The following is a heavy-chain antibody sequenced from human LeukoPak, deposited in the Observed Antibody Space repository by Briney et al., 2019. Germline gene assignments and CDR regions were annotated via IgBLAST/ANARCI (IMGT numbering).Heavy chain of an antibody. CDR1: GVTFSSYW. D-gene: IGHD6-19*01. CDR3: ARGAYSSGWAYFDH. Sequence: GGSLRLSCAASGVTFSSYWMSWVRQAPGKGLEWVANIKEDGSDKYYVDSVKGRFTISRDNAKNSLYLQMNSLRAEDTAVYYCARGAYSSGWAYFDHWGQGTLVTVSS. J-gene: IGHJ4*02. CDR2: IKEDGSDK. V-gene: IGHV3-7*01.